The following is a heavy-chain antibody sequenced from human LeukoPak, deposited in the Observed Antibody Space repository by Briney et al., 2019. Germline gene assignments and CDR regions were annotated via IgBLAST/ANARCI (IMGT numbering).Heavy chain of an antibody. CDR2: ISYDGSNK. CDR3: ARSGITIFGVVINPYWFDP. Sequence: PGGSLRLSCAASGFTFSSYGMHWVRQAPGKGLEWVAVISYDGSNKYYADSVKGRFTISRDNSKNTLYLQMNSLRAEDTAVYYCARSGITIFGVVINPYWFDPWGQGTLVTVSS. D-gene: IGHD3-3*01. CDR1: GFTFSSYG. J-gene: IGHJ5*02. V-gene: IGHV3-30*03.